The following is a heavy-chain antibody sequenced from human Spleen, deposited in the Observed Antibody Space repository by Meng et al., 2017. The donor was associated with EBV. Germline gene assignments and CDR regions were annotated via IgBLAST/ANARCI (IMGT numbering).Heavy chain of an antibody. D-gene: IGHD3-16*01. Sequence: QVQLVESGXGVVQPGRSXTSSCAASGFTFSSYGMHWVRQAPGKGLEWVAVISYDGSDKYYADSVKGRFTISRDNSKNTLYLQMNSLRPEDTAVYYCGYDYVWGSYGFDYRGQGTLVTVSS. CDR3: GYDYVWGSYGFDY. V-gene: IGHV3-30*03. CDR2: ISYDGSDK. CDR1: GFTFSSYG. J-gene: IGHJ4*02.